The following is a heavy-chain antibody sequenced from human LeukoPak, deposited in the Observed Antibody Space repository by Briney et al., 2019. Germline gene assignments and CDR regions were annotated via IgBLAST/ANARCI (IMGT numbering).Heavy chain of an antibody. J-gene: IGHJ5*02. CDR2: ISGNGGST. Sequence: GASLRLSCAASGFTFTSYAMSWVRQAPGKGLEWVSTISGNGGSTYYADSVKGRFTISRDNSKNTLYLQMNSLRTEDTAVYYCARDPGIVGATDWFDPWGQGTLVTVSS. CDR1: GFTFTSYA. D-gene: IGHD1-26*01. CDR3: ARDPGIVGATDWFDP. V-gene: IGHV3-23*01.